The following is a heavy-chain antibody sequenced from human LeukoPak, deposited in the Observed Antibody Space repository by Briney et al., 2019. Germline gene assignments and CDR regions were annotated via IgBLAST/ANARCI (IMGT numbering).Heavy chain of an antibody. CDR1: GFTVSSNE. CDR2: ISGGST. CDR3: KKDLLIIVVVPAAIGDYYFDY. D-gene: IGHD2-2*02. J-gene: IGHJ4*02. V-gene: IGHV3-38-3*01. Sequence: GGSLRLSCAASGFTVSSNEMSWVRQAPGKGLEWVSSISGGSTYYADSRKGRFTTSRDNSKNTLHLQMNSLRAEDTAVYYCKKDLLIIVVVPAAIGDYYFDYWGQGTLVTVSS.